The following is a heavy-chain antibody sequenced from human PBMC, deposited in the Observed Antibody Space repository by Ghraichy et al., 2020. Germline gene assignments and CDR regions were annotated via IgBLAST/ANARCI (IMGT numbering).Heavy chain of an antibody. CDR1: GGTFSTYT. V-gene: IGHV1-69*13. D-gene: IGHD4-17*01. CDR2: IIPTIGKA. CDR3: ARTVDYGDYESFYYFGMDV. Sequence: SVKVSCKASGGTFSTYTISWVRQAPGQGLEWMGGIIPTIGKADYAQKFQDRVTITADESTSTAYMELSSLTSDDTAVYYCARTVDYGDYESFYYFGMDVFGQCTSFTFSS. J-gene: IGHJ6*02.